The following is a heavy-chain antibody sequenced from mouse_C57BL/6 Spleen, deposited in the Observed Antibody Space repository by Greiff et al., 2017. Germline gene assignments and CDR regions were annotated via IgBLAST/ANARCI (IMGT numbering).Heavy chain of an antibody. D-gene: IGHD2-1*01. V-gene: IGHV1-52*01. J-gene: IGHJ4*01. Sequence: QVQLQQPGAELVRPGSSVKLSCKASGYTFTSYWMHWVKQRPIQGLEWIGNIYPSDSETHYNQKFKDKATLTVDKSSSTAYMQLSSLTSEDSAVYYCARDGNYDYYAMDYWGQGTSVTVSS. CDR2: IYPSDSET. CDR3: ARDGNYDYYAMDY. CDR1: GYTFTSYW.